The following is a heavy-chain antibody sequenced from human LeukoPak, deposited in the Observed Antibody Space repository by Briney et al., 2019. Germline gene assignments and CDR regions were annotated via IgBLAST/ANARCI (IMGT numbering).Heavy chain of an antibody. V-gene: IGHV4-4*02. J-gene: IGHJ5*02. CDR3: ARDSRGSGSYWPDNWFDP. CDR2: IYHSGST. D-gene: IGHD3-10*01. CDR1: GGSISSSNW. Sequence: PSETLSLTCAVSGGSISSSNWWSWVRQPPGKGLEWIGEIYHSGSTNYNPSLKSRVTISVDKSKNQFSLKLSSVTAADTAVYYCARDSRGSGSYWPDNWFDPWGQGTLVTVSS.